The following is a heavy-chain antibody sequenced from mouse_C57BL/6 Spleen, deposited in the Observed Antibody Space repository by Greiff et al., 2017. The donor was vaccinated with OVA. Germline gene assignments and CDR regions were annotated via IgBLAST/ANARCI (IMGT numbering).Heavy chain of an antibody. J-gene: IGHJ2*01. Sequence: VKLQESGAELVRPGTSVKVSCKASGYAFTNYLIEWVKQRPGQGLEWIGVINPGSGGTNYNEKFKGKATLTADKSSSTAYMQLSSLTSEDSAVYFCARETGYWGQGTTLTVSS. CDR3: ARETGY. CDR2: INPGSGGT. V-gene: IGHV1-54*01. CDR1: GYAFTNYL.